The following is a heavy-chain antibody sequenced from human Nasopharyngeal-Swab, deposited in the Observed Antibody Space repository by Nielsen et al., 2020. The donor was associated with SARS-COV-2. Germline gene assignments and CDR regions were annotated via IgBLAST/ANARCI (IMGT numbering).Heavy chain of an antibody. Sequence: GESLKISCAASGFTFSNYGMHWVRQAPGKGLEWVAAIWYDGTNKYYLDSVKDRFTISRDNSKNTVYLQMNGLRAEDTAVYYCVRWSGGWAFDIGGQGTMVTVSS. D-gene: IGHD2-15*01. CDR1: GFTFSNYG. J-gene: IGHJ3*02. CDR3: VRWSGGWAFDI. CDR2: IWYDGTNK. V-gene: IGHV3-33*03.